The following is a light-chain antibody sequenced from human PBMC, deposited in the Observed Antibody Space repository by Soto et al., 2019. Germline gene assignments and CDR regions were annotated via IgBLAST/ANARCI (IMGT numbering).Light chain of an antibody. V-gene: IGKV1-5*01. CDR1: QSISSW. CDR3: QQYSSYWT. Sequence: SAATLSTYVGERCTITCRASQSISSWLAWYQQKPGKAPKFLIYDASNLESGVPSRFSGSGSGTEFTLTISRLQTDDFATYYCQQYSSYWTFGQGTKVDIK. J-gene: IGKJ1*01. CDR2: DAS.